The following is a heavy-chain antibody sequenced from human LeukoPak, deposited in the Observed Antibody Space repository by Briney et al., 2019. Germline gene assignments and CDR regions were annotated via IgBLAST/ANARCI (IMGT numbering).Heavy chain of an antibody. CDR2: IYSGGST. J-gene: IGHJ6*04. CDR3: AREKVIAVAGKNYYYGMDV. Sequence: GGSLRLSCAASGFTVSGNYMSWVRQAPGKGLEWVSVIYSGGSTYYADSVKGRFTISRDNSKNTLYLQMNSLRAEDTAVYYCAREKVIAVAGKNYYYGMDVRGKGTTVTVSS. D-gene: IGHD6-19*01. V-gene: IGHV3-66*01. CDR1: GFTVSGNY.